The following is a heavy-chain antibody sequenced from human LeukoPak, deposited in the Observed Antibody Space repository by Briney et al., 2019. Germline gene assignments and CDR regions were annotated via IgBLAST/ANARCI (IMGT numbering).Heavy chain of an antibody. Sequence: GGSLRLSCAASGFTFSSYAMHWVRQAAGKGMEWVAVISYDGSNKYYADSVKGRFTISRDNSKNTLYLQMNSLRAEDTAVYYCARGAPTSGYYSDYWGQGTLVTVSS. J-gene: IGHJ4*02. D-gene: IGHD3-3*01. CDR3: ARGAPTSGYYSDY. CDR2: ISYDGSNK. CDR1: GFTFSSYA. V-gene: IGHV3-30*04.